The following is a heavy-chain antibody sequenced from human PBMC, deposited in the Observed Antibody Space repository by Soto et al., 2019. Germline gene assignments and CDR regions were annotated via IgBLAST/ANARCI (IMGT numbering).Heavy chain of an antibody. J-gene: IGHJ4*02. CDR2: ISAHNDNP. CDR3: ARGRYGDY. Sequence: QVHLVQSGAEVKKPGASVKVSCKCSGYTFTSYGITWVRQALGQGLEWRGWISAHNDNPDYAQKLQGRVTVTRDTSTSTAYMELRSLRSDDTAVYYCARGRYGDYWGQGALVTVSS. V-gene: IGHV1-18*01. CDR1: GYTFTSYG. D-gene: IGHD1-1*01.